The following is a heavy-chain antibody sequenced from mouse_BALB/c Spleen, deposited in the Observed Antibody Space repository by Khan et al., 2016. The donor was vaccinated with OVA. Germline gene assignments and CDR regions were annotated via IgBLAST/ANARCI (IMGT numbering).Heavy chain of an antibody. CDR3: VKQNHGTLYAVDY. CDR2: IWGDGNT. Sequence: QVQLKESGPGLVAPSQSLSITCTASGCSLTSYGVSWVRQPPGKGLEWLGVIWGDGNTNYHSTLISRLSISKDDSKSQVFLKLNSLQTDDTATYYCVKQNHGTLYAVDYWGQGTSVTVSS. CDR1: GCSLTSYG. V-gene: IGHV2-3*01. J-gene: IGHJ4*01. D-gene: IGHD2-1*01.